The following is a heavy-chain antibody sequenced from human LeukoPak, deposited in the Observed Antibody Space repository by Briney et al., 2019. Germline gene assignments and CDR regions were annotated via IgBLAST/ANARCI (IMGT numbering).Heavy chain of an antibody. Sequence: ASVKVSCKTSGYTFTNYYMQWVRQAPGQGLEWMGWINPKSGGTNYAQKFQGRVTLTRDTSISTACMELSRLTSDDTAVYYCAPSGTYFDYWGQGTLVTVSS. CDR1: GYTFTNYY. CDR2: INPKSGGT. CDR3: APSGTYFDY. V-gene: IGHV1-2*02. J-gene: IGHJ4*02. D-gene: IGHD1-26*01.